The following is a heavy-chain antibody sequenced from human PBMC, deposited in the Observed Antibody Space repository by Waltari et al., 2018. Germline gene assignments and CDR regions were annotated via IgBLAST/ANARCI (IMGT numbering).Heavy chain of an antibody. J-gene: IGHJ6*02. Sequence: EVQLVESGGGLIQPGGCLRLCWGVSGFMLGSDFMSWFGQAQGKGLEWGSLSGSEGHIYYADSVQGRFTISRDSSKNTLDLHMNSLRAEDTAVYYCVTMRGDVWGQGTTVTVSS. V-gene: IGHV3-53*02. CDR2: SGSEGHI. D-gene: IGHD3-10*01. CDR1: GFMLGSDF. CDR3: VTMRGDV.